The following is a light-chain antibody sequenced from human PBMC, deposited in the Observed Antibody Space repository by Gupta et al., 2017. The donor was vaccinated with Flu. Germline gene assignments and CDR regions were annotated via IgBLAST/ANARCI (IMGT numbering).Light chain of an antibody. CDR3: NSRDTNVAHDV. CDR2: GEN. CDR1: SRRGYF. V-gene: IGLV3-19*01. J-gene: IGLJ1*01. Sequence: GQTVRITCQGDSRRGYFASWYQQRPGQAPRLVIYGENSRPSGIPDRFSGSSSGKTASLTITGAQAEDEADYFWNSRDTNVAHDVFGPGTKVTVL.